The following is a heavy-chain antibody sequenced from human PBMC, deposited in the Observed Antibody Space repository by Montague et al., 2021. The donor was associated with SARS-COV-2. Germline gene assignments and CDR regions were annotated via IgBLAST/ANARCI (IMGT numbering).Heavy chain of an antibody. V-gene: IGHV4-59*12. CDR1: GGYITYYY. Sequence: SETLSLTCTVSGGYITYYYWTWIRQPPGKELECIGYIHNNGTTNYNPSLKSRVTISKDMSRTHFFLRLSSVTAADTAVYYCARGSRYGRFSLWGQGTLVTVSS. D-gene: IGHD4-17*01. CDR2: IHNNGTT. J-gene: IGHJ3*01. CDR3: ARGSRYGRFSL.